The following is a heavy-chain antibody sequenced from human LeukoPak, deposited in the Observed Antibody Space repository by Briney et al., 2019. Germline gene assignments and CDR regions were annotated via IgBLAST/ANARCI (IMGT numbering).Heavy chain of an antibody. J-gene: IGHJ6*03. Sequence: PGGSLRLSCAASGFTFSSYGMHWVRQAPGKGLEWVAFIRYDGSNKYYADSVKGRFTISRDNSKNTLYLQMNSLRAEDTAVYYCAKGFGHGGSYYYYMDVWGKGTTVTISS. CDR3: AKGFGHGGSYYYYMDV. V-gene: IGHV3-30*02. CDR1: GFTFSSYG. D-gene: IGHD4-23*01. CDR2: IRYDGSNK.